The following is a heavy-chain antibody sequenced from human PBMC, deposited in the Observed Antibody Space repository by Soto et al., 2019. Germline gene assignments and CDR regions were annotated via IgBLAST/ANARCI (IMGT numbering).Heavy chain of an antibody. J-gene: IGHJ4*02. V-gene: IGHV4-4*07. CDR3: ARESGDNWDYEAY. CDR2: IYTSGNT. Sequence: QVQLQESGPGLVKPLETLSLTCTVSGGSISSYHWSWIRQSAGKGLEWIGRIYTSGNTHYNPSLKSRVTLSIDTSKNQFFLTVNSVTAADSAVYYCARESGDNWDYEAYWGQGTPVTVSS. CDR1: GGSISSYH. D-gene: IGHD1-7*01.